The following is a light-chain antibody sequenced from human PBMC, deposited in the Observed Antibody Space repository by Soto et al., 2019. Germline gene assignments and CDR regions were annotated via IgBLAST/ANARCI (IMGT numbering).Light chain of an antibody. Sequence: DIVLTHAPATLSLSPGDRATLSCGASQSVRSSYVAWYQQKAGLAPRLLIYDGSSRASGIPDRFSGSGSGTDFTLTIGRLEPEDFALYYCQQYDNSAPLSFGGGTKV. V-gene: IGKV3D-20*01. CDR2: DGS. CDR1: QSVRSSY. CDR3: QQYDNSAPLS. J-gene: IGKJ4*01.